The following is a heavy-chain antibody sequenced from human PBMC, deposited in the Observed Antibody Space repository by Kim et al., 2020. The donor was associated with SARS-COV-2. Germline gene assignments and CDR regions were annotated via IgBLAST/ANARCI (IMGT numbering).Heavy chain of an antibody. Sequence: GGSLRLSCAASGFTFSTYAMSWVRQAPGKGLEWVSAISGSGGSTYYADSVKGRFTISRDNSKNTLYLQMNSLRAEDTALYYCAKAGTNGYCSSTSCYVYGYLGHGTPVTVSS. CDR2: ISGSGGST. J-gene: IGHJ4*01. V-gene: IGHV3-23*01. D-gene: IGHD2-2*01. CDR3: AKAGTNGYCSSTSCYVYGY. CDR1: GFTFSTYA.